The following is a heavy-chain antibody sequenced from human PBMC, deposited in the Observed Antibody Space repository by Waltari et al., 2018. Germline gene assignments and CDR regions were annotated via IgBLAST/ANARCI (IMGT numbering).Heavy chain of an antibody. V-gene: IGHV3-64*01. J-gene: IGHJ3*02. CDR2: ISSNGGST. Sequence: EVQLVESGGGLVQPGGSLRLSCAASGFTCSSYAMHGVSQAPGKGLDYVSAISSNGGSTYYANSVKGRFTISRDNSKNTLYLQMGSLRAEDMAVYYCARWNYYDSSGYLPHGNGAFDIWGQGTMVTVSS. CDR3: ARWNYYDSSGYLPHGNGAFDI. D-gene: IGHD3-22*01. CDR1: GFTCSSYA.